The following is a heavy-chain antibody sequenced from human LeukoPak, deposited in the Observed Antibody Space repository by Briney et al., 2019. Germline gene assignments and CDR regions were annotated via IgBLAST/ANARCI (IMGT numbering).Heavy chain of an antibody. V-gene: IGHV3-30-3*01. CDR1: GFTFSSYA. D-gene: IGHD7-27*01. Sequence: GGSLRLSCAASGFTFSSYAMHWVRQAPGKGLEWVAVISYDGSNKYYADSVKGRFTISRDNSKNTLYLQMNSLRAEDTAVYYCARPSIWGAFDIWGQGTMVTVSS. CDR2: ISYDGSNK. CDR3: ARPSIWGAFDI. J-gene: IGHJ3*02.